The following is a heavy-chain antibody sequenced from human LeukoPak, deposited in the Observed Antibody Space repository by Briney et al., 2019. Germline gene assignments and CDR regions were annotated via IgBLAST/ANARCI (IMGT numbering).Heavy chain of an antibody. CDR1: GFTFSSCE. D-gene: IGHD3-22*01. J-gene: IGHJ4*02. CDR2: ISSSGSTI. CDR3: ARDESDSSGCFDY. V-gene: IGHV3-48*03. Sequence: GGSLRLSCAASGFTFSSCEMNWVRQAPGKGLEWDSYISSSGSTIYYADSVKGRFTISRDNAKNSLYLQMNSLRAEDTAVYYCARDESDSSGCFDYWGQGTLVTVSS.